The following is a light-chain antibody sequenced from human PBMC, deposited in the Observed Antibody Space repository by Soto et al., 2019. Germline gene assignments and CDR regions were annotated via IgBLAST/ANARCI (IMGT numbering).Light chain of an antibody. Sequence: DIQMTQSPSSLSASVGDRVTITCRASQSISSYLNWYQQKPGKAPKLLIYAASSLQSGDPSMFSGSGSGTDFTLTISSLQPEDFATYYCQRTYSTWTFGQGTKEEIK. CDR3: QRTYSTWT. CDR2: AAS. V-gene: IGKV1-39*01. CDR1: QSISSY. J-gene: IGKJ1*01.